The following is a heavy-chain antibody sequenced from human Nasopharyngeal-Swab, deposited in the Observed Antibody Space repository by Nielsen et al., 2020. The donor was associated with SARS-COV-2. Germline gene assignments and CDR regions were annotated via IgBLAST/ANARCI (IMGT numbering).Heavy chain of an antibody. CDR2: ISTSSSTI. V-gene: IGHV3-48*01. CDR1: GVTFSSYS. Sequence: GESLKISCAASGVTFSSYSMNWVRQAPGKGLEWVSYISTSSSTIYYADSVKGRFTISRDNSKNTLYLQMNSLGAEDTAVYYCVRQFGGSADFWGQGTLVTVSS. D-gene: IGHD6-25*01. J-gene: IGHJ4*02. CDR3: VRQFGGSADF.